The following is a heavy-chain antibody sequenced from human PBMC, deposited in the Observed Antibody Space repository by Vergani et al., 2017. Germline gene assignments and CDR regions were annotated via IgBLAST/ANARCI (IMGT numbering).Heavy chain of an antibody. D-gene: IGHD3-16*01. CDR2: INHSGST. Sequence: QVQLQQWGAGLLKPSETLSLTCAVYGGSFSGYYWSWIRQPPGKGLGWIGEINHSGSTNYNPSLKSRVTISVDTSKNQFSLKLSSVTAADTAVYYCARGMRLRCMDVWGQGTTVTVSS. V-gene: IGHV4-34*01. J-gene: IGHJ6*02. CDR3: ARGMRLRCMDV. CDR1: GGSFSGYY.